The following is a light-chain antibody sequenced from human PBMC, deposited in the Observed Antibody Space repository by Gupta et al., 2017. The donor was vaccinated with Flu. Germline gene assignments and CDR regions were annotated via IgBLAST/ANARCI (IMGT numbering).Light chain of an antibody. Sequence: SSELTQDPAVSVALGQTVRITCQGDSLRSYYASWYQQKPGQAPVLVIYGKNNRHSGIPDRVFGSSSGNTASLTITGAQAEDEAAYYCNSRDSSGNHLGVFGGGTKLTVL. CDR2: GKN. J-gene: IGLJ3*02. V-gene: IGLV3-19*01. CDR3: NSRDSSGNHLGV. CDR1: SLRSYY.